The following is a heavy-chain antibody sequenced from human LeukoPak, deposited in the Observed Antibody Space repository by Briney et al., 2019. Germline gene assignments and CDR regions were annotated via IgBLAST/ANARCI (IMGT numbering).Heavy chain of an antibody. V-gene: IGHV3-23*01. CDR1: GFTFSTYS. CDR3: AKGGYSSDWRNYFDY. D-gene: IGHD6-19*01. Sequence: GGSLRLSCAASGFTFSTYSMNWVRQAPGKGLEWVSTISGSGGSTYYADSVKGRFTISRDNSKNTLNLQMNSLRAEDTAVYYCAKGGYSSDWRNYFDYWGQGTLVTVSS. CDR2: ISGSGGST. J-gene: IGHJ4*02.